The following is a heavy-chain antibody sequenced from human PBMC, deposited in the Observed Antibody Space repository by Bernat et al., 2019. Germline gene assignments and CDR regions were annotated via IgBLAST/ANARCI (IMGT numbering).Heavy chain of an antibody. CDR1: GFTFSSYA. CDR2: ISYDGSNK. Sequence: VQLLESGGGLVQPGGSLRLSCAASGFTFSSYAMSWVRQAPGKGLEWVAVISYDGSNKYYADSVKGRFTISRDNSKNTLYLQMNSLRAEDTAVYYCAKVGNYYDSTNSDAFDIWGQGTMVTVSS. D-gene: IGHD3-22*01. V-gene: IGHV3-30*18. CDR3: AKVGNYYDSTNSDAFDI. J-gene: IGHJ3*02.